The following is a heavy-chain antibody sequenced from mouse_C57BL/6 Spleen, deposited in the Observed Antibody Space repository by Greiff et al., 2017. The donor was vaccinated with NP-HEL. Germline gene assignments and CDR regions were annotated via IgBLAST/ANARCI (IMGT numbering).Heavy chain of an antibody. CDR3: ARGYGYDGDYYAMDY. V-gene: IGHV1-63*01. J-gene: IGHJ4*01. CDR1: GYTFTNYW. CDR2: IYPGGGYT. Sequence: QVQLQQSGAELVRPGTSVKMSCKASGYTFTNYWIGWAKQRPGHGLEWIGDIYPGGGYTNYNEKFKGKATLTADKSSSTAYMQFSSLTSEDSAIYYCARGYGYDGDYYAMDYWGQGTSVTVSS. D-gene: IGHD2-2*01.